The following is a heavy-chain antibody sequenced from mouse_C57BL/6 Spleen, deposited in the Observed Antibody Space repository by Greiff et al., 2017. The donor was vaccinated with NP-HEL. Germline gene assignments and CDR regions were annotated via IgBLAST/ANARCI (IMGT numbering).Heavy chain of an antibody. CDR3: AREEDYYGSSRYFDV. V-gene: IGHV5-4*01. CDR1: GFTFSSYA. Sequence: EVKLMESGGGLVKPGGSLKLSCAASGFTFSSYAMSWVRQTPEKRLEWVATISDGGSYTYYPDNVKGRFTISRDNAKNNLYLQMSQLKSEDTAMYYCAREEDYYGSSRYFDVWGTGTTVTVSS. J-gene: IGHJ1*03. D-gene: IGHD1-1*01. CDR2: ISDGGSYT.